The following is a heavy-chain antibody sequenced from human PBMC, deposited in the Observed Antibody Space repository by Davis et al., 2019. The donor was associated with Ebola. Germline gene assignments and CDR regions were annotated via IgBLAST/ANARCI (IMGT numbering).Heavy chain of an antibody. CDR2: IDPSDSYT. Sequence: PGGSLRLSCKGSGYSFPTYWIAWVRQMPGKGLEWMGRIDPSDSYTNYSPSFQGHVTISADKSISTAYLQWSSLKASDTAMYYCVRGHGGATWGQGTLVTVSS. CDR1: GYSFPTYW. V-gene: IGHV5-10-1*01. J-gene: IGHJ4*02. D-gene: IGHD1-26*01. CDR3: VRGHGGAT.